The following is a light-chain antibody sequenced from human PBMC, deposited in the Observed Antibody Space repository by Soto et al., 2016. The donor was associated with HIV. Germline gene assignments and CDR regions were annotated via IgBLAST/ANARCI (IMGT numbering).Light chain of an antibody. Sequence: DIQMTQSPSSLSASVGDRVTITCQASQDISNYLNWYQQKAGKAPKLLIYDASNLETGVPSRFSGGGSGTDFTFTISSLQPEDIATYYCQQYQTEEGTFGQGTTVEIK. J-gene: IGKJ1*01. CDR3: QQYQTEEGT. V-gene: IGKV1-33*01. CDR2: DAS. CDR1: QDISNY.